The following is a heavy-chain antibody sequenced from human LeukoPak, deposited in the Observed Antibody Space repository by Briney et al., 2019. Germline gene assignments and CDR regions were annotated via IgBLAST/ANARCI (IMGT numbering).Heavy chain of an antibody. CDR3: ATKQWLAPPPDS. Sequence: GGSLRLSCASAGFTFSKYWMFWVRQAPGKGVESVSRINTDGTATTYADSVKGRFTASRDNADNTMFLKMNSVRDEDTAVYYCATKQWLAPPPDSWGQGTPVTVSS. J-gene: IGHJ4*02. D-gene: IGHD6-19*01. CDR2: INTDGTAT. V-gene: IGHV3-74*01. CDR1: GFTFSKYW.